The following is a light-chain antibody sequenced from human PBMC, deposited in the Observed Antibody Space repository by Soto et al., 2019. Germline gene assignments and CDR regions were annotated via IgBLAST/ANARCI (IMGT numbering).Light chain of an antibody. J-gene: IGLJ3*02. Sequence: QLVLTQSPSASASLGASVNFTCTLSSDHSTYAIAWHQQQPGKGPRYLMKVTDEGRYINGDGIPDRFSGSGSGTDRYLTISSLRSEDEADYYCQTWGNVGVLGGGTKLTVL. CDR1: SDHSTYA. CDR2: VTDEGRY. CDR3: QTWGNVGV. V-gene: IGLV4-69*01.